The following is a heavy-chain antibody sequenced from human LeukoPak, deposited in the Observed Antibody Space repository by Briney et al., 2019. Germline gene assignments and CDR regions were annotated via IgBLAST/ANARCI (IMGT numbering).Heavy chain of an antibody. Sequence: ASVKVSCKASGGTFSSYAISWVRQAPGQGLEWMGGIIPIFGTANYAQKFQGRVTITADESTSTAYMELSSLRSEDTAVYYCARRRAFGYSSGREDYWGQGTLVTVSS. D-gene: IGHD6-19*01. CDR2: IIPIFGTA. CDR3: ARRRAFGYSSGREDY. J-gene: IGHJ4*02. V-gene: IGHV1-69*13. CDR1: GGTFSSYA.